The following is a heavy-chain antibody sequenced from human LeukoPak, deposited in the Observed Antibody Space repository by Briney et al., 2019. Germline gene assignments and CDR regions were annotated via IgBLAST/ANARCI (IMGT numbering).Heavy chain of an antibody. V-gene: IGHV4-39*07. CDR1: GGSISSSSYS. J-gene: IGHJ4*02. D-gene: IGHD4-11*01. Sequence: SETLSLTCTVSGGSISSSSYSWGWIRQPPGKGLEWIGSIYYSGNTYYNPSLKSRVTISVDTSKNQFSLRLSSVTAADTAVYYCARAPPSTGQGVGYLDYWGQGTLVIVSS. CDR3: ARAPPSTGQGVGYLDY. CDR2: IYYSGNT.